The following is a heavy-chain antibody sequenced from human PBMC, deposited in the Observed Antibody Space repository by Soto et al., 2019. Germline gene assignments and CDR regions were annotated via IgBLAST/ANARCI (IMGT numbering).Heavy chain of an antibody. Sequence: SVKVSCKASGGTFNSYAISWVRQAPGQGLEWMGGIIPIFGTANYAQKFQGRVTITADESTSTAYMELSSLRSEDTAVYYCARGRYAERGVIMGEFDPWGQGTLVTVS. CDR2: IIPIFGTA. D-gene: IGHD3-10*01. V-gene: IGHV1-69*13. CDR3: ARGRYAERGVIMGEFDP. CDR1: GGTFNSYA. J-gene: IGHJ5*02.